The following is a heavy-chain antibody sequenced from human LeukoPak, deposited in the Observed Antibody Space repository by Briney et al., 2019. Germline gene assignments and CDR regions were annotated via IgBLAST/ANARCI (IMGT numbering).Heavy chain of an antibody. D-gene: IGHD5-12*01. Sequence: PSETLSLTCAVYGGSFSGYYWSWIRQPPGKGLQSVAYISQDVSHKYYVDSVKGRFTISRDNAKNSLHLEMNSLRAEDTALYYCAREGYNGWNFENWGQGTLVTVSS. CDR3: AREGYNGWNFEN. CDR1: GGSFSGYY. V-gene: IGHV3-7*01. J-gene: IGHJ4*02. CDR2: ISQDVSHK.